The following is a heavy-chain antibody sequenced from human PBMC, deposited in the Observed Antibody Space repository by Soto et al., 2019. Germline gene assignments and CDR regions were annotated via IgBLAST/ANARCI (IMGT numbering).Heavy chain of an antibody. V-gene: IGHV4-34*01. CDR1: GGSFSGYY. D-gene: IGHD4-17*01. Sequence: SETLSLTCAVYGGSFSGYYWSWIRQPPGKGLEWIGEINHSGSTNYNPSLKSRVTISVDTSKNQFSLKLSSVTAADTAVYYCARDYGDADYWGQGTLVTVSS. J-gene: IGHJ4*02. CDR2: INHSGST. CDR3: ARDYGDADY.